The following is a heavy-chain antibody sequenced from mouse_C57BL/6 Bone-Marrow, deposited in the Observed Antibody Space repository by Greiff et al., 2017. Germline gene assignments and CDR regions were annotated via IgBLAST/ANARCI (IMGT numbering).Heavy chain of an antibody. CDR2: ISSGGSYT. CDR3: ARHRRHPYYFDY. D-gene: IGHD6-1*01. CDR1: GFTFSSYG. J-gene: IGHJ2*01. V-gene: IGHV5-6*01. Sequence: EVKLVESGGDLVKPGGSLKLSCAASGFTFSSYGMSWVRQTPDKRLEWVATISSGGSYTYYPDSVKGRFTISRDNAKNTLYLQMSSLKSEDTAMYYCARHRRHPYYFDYWGQGTTLTVSS.